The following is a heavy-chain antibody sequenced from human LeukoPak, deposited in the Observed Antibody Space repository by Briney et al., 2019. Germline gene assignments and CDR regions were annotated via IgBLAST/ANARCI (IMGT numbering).Heavy chain of an antibody. CDR1: GFTFSDYY. V-gene: IGHV3-11*04. J-gene: IGHJ4*02. D-gene: IGHD6-13*01. CDR3: ARGLTSSNWYEEEVDY. CDR2: ISNSGTAI. Sequence: GGSLRLSCAASGFTFSDYYMSWIRQAPGKGLEWVSSISNSGTAIYYADSVKGRFTISRDNAKNSLYLQMNSLGAGDTAVYYCARGLTSSNWYEEEVDYWGQGTLVTVSS.